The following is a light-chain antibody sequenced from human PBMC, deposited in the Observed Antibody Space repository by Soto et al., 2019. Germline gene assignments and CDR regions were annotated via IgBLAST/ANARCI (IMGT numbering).Light chain of an antibody. CDR3: QSYDSPLGKV. CDR2: GNS. V-gene: IGLV1-40*01. CDR1: SSNIGAGYD. Sequence: QSVLTQPPSVSGAPGQRVTISCTGSSSNIGAGYDVHWYQQLPGTAPKLLIYGNSNRPSGVPDRFSGSKSGTSASLAITGLRAGDGANFYRQSYDSPLGKVFGTGTKPPVL. J-gene: IGLJ1*01.